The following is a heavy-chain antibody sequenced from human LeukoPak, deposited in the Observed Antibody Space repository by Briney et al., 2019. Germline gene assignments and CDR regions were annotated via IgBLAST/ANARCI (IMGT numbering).Heavy chain of an antibody. D-gene: IGHD3-10*01. CDR2: ISYDGSNK. CDR3: AKDRGDPYYFDY. CDR1: GFTFSSYG. J-gene: IGHJ4*02. Sequence: GRSLRLSCAASGFTFSSYGMHWVRQAPGEGLEWVAVISYDGSNKYYADSVKGRFTISRDNSKNTLYLQMNSLRAEDTAVYYCAKDRGDPYYFDYWGQGTLVTVS. V-gene: IGHV3-30*18.